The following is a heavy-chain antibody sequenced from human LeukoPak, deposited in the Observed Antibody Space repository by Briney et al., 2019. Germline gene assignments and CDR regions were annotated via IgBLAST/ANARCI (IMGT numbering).Heavy chain of an antibody. D-gene: IGHD5-18*01. V-gene: IGHV3-33*06. CDR1: GFTFGSHG. J-gene: IGHJ5*02. CDR3: AKDLSYGSNWFDP. CDR2: IWYDGSKK. Sequence: GRSLRLSCAASGFTFGSHGMHWVRQAPGKGLEWVALIWYDGSKKNYADSVKGRFTISRDDSKSTLYLQINSLRAEDTAVYYCAKDLSYGSNWFDPWGQGTLVTVSS.